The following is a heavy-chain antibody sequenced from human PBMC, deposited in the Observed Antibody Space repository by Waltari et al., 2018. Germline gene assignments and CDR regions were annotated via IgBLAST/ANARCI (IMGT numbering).Heavy chain of an antibody. Sequence: QVQLQQWGAGLLKPSETLSLTCAVYGGSFSGYYWSWIRQPPGKGLVWIGEINHSGSNNYTPSLKRRVTISVDTSKNQFSLKLGYVTAADTAVYYCAREVAPYQRVYFDYWGQGTLVTVSS. V-gene: IGHV4-34*01. CDR1: GGSFSGYY. D-gene: IGHD2-15*01. CDR3: AREVAPYQRVYFDY. CDR2: INHSGSN. J-gene: IGHJ4*02.